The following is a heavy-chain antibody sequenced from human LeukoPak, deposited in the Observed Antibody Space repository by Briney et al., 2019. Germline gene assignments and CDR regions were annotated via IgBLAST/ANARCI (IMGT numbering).Heavy chain of an antibody. CDR3: ASGIEMATTSPLFDY. D-gene: IGHD5-24*01. J-gene: IGHJ4*02. V-gene: IGHV3-53*01. CDR2: IYSGGST. Sequence: GGSLRLSCAASGFTVSSNYMSWVRQAPGKGLEWVSIIYSGGSTFYADSVKGRFTISRDNAKNSLYLQMNSLRAEDTAVYYCASGIEMATTSPLFDYWGQGTLVTVSS. CDR1: GFTVSSNY.